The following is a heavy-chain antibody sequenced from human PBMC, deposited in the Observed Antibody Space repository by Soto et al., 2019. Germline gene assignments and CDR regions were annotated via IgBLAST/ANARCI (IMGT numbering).Heavy chain of an antibody. CDR3: AKSFGIAVAGTSDFQH. CDR2: ISYDGSNK. J-gene: IGHJ1*01. CDR1: GFTFSSYG. V-gene: IGHV3-30*18. D-gene: IGHD6-19*01. Sequence: QVQLVESGGGVVQPGRSLRLSCAASGFTFSSYGMHWVRQAPGKGLEWVAVISYDGSNKYYADSVKGRFTISRDNSKNTLYLQMNSLRAEDTAVYYCAKSFGIAVAGTSDFQHWGQGTLVTVSS.